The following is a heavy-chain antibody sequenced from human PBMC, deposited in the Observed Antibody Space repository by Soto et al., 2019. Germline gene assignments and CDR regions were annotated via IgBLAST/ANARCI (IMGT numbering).Heavy chain of an antibody. J-gene: IGHJ4*02. CDR2: IYHSGST. Sequence: QVQLQESGPGLVKPSQTLSLTCTVSGGSISSGGYYWSWIRQPPGKGLEWIGYIYHSGSTYYNPSLNSRVSISVDTSENQFPLKLRSVTAADAAVYYCARDSSGYDYLDYWGQGTLVTVSS. CDR3: ARDSSGYDYLDY. CDR1: GGSISSGGYY. V-gene: IGHV4-31*03. D-gene: IGHD5-12*01.